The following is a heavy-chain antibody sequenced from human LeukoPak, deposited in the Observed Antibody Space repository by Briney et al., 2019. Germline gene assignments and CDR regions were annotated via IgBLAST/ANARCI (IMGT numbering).Heavy chain of an antibody. CDR3: ARDGGGSGSYRADYFDY. V-gene: IGHV1-3*01. CDR2: INAGNGHT. CDR1: GYTFTTYA. D-gene: IGHD3-10*01. Sequence: ASVKVSCKASGYTFTTYAMHWVRQAPGQRLEWMGWINAGNGHTKYSQKFQGRVTITRDTSASTAFMELSSLRSEDTAVYYCARDGGGSGSYRADYFDYWGQGALVTVSS. J-gene: IGHJ4*02.